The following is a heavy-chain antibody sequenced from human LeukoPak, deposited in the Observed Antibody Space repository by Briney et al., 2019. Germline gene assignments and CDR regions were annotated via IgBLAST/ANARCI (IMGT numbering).Heavy chain of an antibody. V-gene: IGHV3-23*01. CDR2: ISGSGGST. Sequence: PGGSLRLSCAASGFTFSSYAISWVRQAPGKGLEWVSAISGSGGSTYYADSVKGRFTISRDNSKNTLYLQMNSLRAEDTAVYYCAKDRVVRGVIRYFDYWGQGTLVTVSS. CDR3: AKDRVVRGVIRYFDY. D-gene: IGHD3-10*01. CDR1: GFTFSSYA. J-gene: IGHJ4*02.